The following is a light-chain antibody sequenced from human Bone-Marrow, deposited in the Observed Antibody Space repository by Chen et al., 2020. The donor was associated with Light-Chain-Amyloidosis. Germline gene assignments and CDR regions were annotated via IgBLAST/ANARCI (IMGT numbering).Light chain of an antibody. Sequence: QSALTQPPSASGSPGQSITISCTGTSSDVGGYNYVSWYQQHPGKAPKVMIYEVTNRPSGVSNRFSGSKSGNTATLTISRVEAGDEADYYCQVWDRSSDRPVFGGGTKLTVL. V-gene: IGLV2-14*01. CDR2: EVT. CDR3: QVWDRSSDRPV. J-gene: IGLJ3*02. CDR1: SSDVGGYNY.